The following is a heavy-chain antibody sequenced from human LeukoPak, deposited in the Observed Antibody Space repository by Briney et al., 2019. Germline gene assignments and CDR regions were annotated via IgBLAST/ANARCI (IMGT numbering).Heavy chain of an antibody. V-gene: IGHV3-7*01. Sequence: GGSLRLSCAASGFTFRNYYMSWVRQAPGKGLEWVANIKQDGSEKFYMDSVKGRFTISRDNAKNSLYLQMNSLRAEDTAVYYCAREDIVVIPATMDDAFDIWGQGTVVTVSS. J-gene: IGHJ3*02. CDR3: AREDIVVIPATMDDAFDI. CDR2: IKQDGSEK. D-gene: IGHD2-2*01. CDR1: GFTFRNYY.